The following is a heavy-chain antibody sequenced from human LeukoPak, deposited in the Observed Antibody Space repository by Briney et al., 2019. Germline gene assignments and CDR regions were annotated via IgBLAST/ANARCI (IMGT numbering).Heavy chain of an antibody. CDR3: ARDEPYYYYFDY. V-gene: IGHV1-69*05. CDR2: IIPIFGTA. J-gene: IGHJ4*02. D-gene: IGHD3-10*01. CDR1: GGTFSSYA. Sequence: SVKVSCKASGGTFSSYAISWVRQAPGQGLVWMGRIIPIFGTANYAQKFQGRVTITTDESTSTAYMELSSLRSEDTAVYYCARDEPYYYYFDYWGQGTLVTVSS.